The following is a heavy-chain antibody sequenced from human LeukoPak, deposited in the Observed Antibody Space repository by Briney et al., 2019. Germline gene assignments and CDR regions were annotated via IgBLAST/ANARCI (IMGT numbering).Heavy chain of an antibody. Sequence: ASVKVSCKVSGYTLTELSMHWVRQAPGKGLEWMGGFDPEDGETIYAQKFQGRVTMTRDTSISTAYMELSRLRSDDTAVYYCATFEVGAWGQGTLVTVSS. CDR2: FDPEDGET. J-gene: IGHJ5*02. CDR1: GYTLTELS. CDR3: ATFEVGA. D-gene: IGHD3-10*01. V-gene: IGHV1-24*01.